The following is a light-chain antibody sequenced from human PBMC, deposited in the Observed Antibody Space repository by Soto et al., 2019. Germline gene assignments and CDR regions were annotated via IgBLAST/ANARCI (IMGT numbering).Light chain of an antibody. CDR3: ALSECPLHP. J-gene: IGKJ5*01. V-gene: IGKV1-39*01. CDR2: AAS. Sequence: QNSSTNLNWYQHKPGKAPNLLISAASGLQSGVPSRFSGSGSGTDFTLTICCLQPEDGTPDRSALSECPLHPFSQGT. CDR1: QNSSTN.